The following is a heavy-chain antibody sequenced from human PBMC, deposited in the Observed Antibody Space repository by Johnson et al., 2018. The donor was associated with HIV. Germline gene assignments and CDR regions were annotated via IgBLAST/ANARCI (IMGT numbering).Heavy chain of an antibody. CDR3: ARARAGAFDI. J-gene: IGHJ3*02. Sequence: QVQLVESGGGVVQPGRSLRLSCAASGFTFSSYAMHWVRQAPGKGLEWVAVISYDGSNKYYADSVKGRFTISRDNSKNTLYLQMNSLRAEDTDVYYCARARAGAFDIWGQGTMVTVSS. CDR1: GFTFSSYA. V-gene: IGHV3-30-3*01. CDR2: ISYDGSNK. D-gene: IGHD6-19*01.